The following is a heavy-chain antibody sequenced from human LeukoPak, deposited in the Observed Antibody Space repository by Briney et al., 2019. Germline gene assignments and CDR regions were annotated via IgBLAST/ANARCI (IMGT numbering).Heavy chain of an antibody. CDR1: GGSISSSTYW. J-gene: IGHJ4*02. V-gene: IGHV4-39*01. CDR2: IYYSGST. D-gene: IGHD3-10*01. CDR3: ARQYGSGFWFFDN. Sequence: SETLSLTCSVSGGSISSSTYWWAWIRQPPGKGLEWIGSIYYSGSTHYNPFLKSRVTISVDTSNNQFSLKLTSVTAADTAVYYCARQYGSGFWFFDNWGQGTLVTVSS.